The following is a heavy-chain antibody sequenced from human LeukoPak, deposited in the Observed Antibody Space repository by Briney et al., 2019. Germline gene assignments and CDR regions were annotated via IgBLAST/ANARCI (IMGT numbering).Heavy chain of an antibody. D-gene: IGHD3-3*01. J-gene: IGHJ3*02. CDR1: GGSISNGDYY. CDR2: IYYSGST. V-gene: IGHV4-30-4*01. CDR3: ARRALTKRVRFLERGDAFDI. Sequence: SETLSLTCTVSGGSISNGDYYWSWIRQPPGKGLEWIGYIYYSGSTNYNPSLTSPVTISVDTSKNQFSLKMSSVTAADTAVYYCARRALTKRVRFLERGDAFDIWGQGTMVTVSS.